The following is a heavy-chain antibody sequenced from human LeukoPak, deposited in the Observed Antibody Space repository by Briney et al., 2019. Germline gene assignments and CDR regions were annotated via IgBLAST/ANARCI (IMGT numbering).Heavy chain of an antibody. CDR1: GFTFSSYW. Sequence: GGSLRLSCAASGFTFSSYWMSWVRQAPGKGLECVANIKEDGSEVYYVDSVKGQFSISRDNAKNSLYLQMNSLRAEDTAVYYCARDWLAGNPYHAFDLWGKGTMVTVSS. D-gene: IGHD3-22*01. J-gene: IGHJ3*01. CDR3: ARDWLAGNPYHAFDL. V-gene: IGHV3-7*01. CDR2: IKEDGSEV.